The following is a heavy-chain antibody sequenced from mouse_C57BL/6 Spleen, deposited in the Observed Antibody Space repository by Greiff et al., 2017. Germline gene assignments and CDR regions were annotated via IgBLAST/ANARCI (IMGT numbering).Heavy chain of an antibody. CDR1: GFSLTSYG. D-gene: IGHD1-1*01. CDR3: AKSYYCSSYKDAMDY. J-gene: IGHJ4*01. Sequence: VKLVESGPGLVQPSQSLSITCTVSGFSLTSYGVHWVRQSPGKGLEWLGVIWRGGSTDYNAAFMSRLSITKDNSKSQVFFKMNSLQADDTAIYYCAKSYYCSSYKDAMDYWGQGTSVTVSS. CDR2: IWRGGST. V-gene: IGHV2-5*01.